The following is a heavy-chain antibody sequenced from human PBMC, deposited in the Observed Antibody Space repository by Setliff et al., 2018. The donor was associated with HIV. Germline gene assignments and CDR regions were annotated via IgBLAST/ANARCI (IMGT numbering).Heavy chain of an antibody. CDR3: VKWNYPNS. Sequence: GGSLRLSCAASGFTFSNYVMNWVRQSPGKGLERVSTITSGGTTYYGDSVRGRFTISRDNSKNTLYLQMNSLRVEDTAVYYCVKWNYPNSWGQGTLVTVSS. CDR2: ITSGGTT. V-gene: IGHV3-23*01. CDR1: GFTFSNYV. D-gene: IGHD1-7*01. J-gene: IGHJ4*02.